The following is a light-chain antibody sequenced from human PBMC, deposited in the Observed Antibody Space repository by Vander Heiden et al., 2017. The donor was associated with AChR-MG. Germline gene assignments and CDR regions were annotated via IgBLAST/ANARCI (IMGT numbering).Light chain of an antibody. V-gene: IGKV1-39*01. CDR2: TAS. J-gene: IGKJ1*01. Sequence: DIQMTQSPSSLSASVGDTVTITCRASQTINRYLNWYQQKPGTAPKVLIYTASSLQSDVPSRFSGSGSGTDFTLTINSLQPEDSATYYCQQSSSTPPTFGQGTKVEIK. CDR1: QTINRY. CDR3: QQSSSTPPT.